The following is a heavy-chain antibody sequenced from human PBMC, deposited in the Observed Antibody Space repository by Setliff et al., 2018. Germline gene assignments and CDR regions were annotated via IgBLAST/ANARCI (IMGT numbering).Heavy chain of an antibody. CDR1: GGSINSGGYY. CDR3: ARDEGGFLQLDH. J-gene: IGHJ4*02. V-gene: IGHV4-31*03. CDR2: IYYRGTT. Sequence: SETLSLTCSVSGGSINSGGYYWTWIRRRPGRGLEWIGHIYYRGTTHYNESLKSRVAIFIDTSRNHFSLSLTSVTAADTAMYYCARDEGGFLQLDHWGLGNLVTVSS. D-gene: IGHD3-16*01.